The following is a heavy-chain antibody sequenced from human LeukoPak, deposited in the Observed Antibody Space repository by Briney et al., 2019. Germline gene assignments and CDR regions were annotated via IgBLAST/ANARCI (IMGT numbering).Heavy chain of an antibody. CDR3: AELGITMIGGV. Sequence: GGSLRLSCAASGFTFSTYAMTWVRQAPGKGLEWVSYISSSGSTIYYADSVKGRFTISRDNAKNSLYLQMNSLRAEDTAVYYCAELGITMIGGVWGKGTTVTISS. CDR2: ISSSGSTI. J-gene: IGHJ6*04. CDR1: GFTFSTYA. V-gene: IGHV3-48*03. D-gene: IGHD3-10*02.